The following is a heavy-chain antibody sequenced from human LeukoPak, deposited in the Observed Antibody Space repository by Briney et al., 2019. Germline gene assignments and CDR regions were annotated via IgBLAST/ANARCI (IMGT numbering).Heavy chain of an antibody. J-gene: IGHJ3*02. CDR3: AKDASGSFADAFDI. D-gene: IGHD3-10*01. V-gene: IGHV3-23*01. Sequence: GGSLRLSCAASGFTFSSYAMSWVRQAPGKGLEWVSSISGSGGSTYYADFVKGRFTVSRDNSKNTLYLQMNSLRAEDTAVYFCAKDASGSFADAFDIWGQGTMVTVSS. CDR2: ISGSGGST. CDR1: GFTFSSYA.